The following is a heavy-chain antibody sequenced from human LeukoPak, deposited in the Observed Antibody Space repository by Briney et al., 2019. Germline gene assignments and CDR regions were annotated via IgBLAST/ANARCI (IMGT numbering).Heavy chain of an antibody. V-gene: IGHV1-2*02. CDR3: ARTSHYVDIAATIPYGIYYFDY. J-gene: IGHJ4*02. D-gene: IGHD5-12*01. CDR2: IYPNTGGT. CDR1: GYTFTDYY. Sequence: ASVKVSCRSSGYTFTDYYIHWVRQAPGQGLEWMGWIYPNTGGTNYAQRLQGRVTMTTDTSTSTAYMELRSLRSDDTAVYYCARTSHYVDIAATIPYGIYYFDYWGQGTLVTVSS.